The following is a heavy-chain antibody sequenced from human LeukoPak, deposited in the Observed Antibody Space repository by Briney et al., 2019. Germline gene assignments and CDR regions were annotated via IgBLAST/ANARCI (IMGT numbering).Heavy chain of an antibody. J-gene: IGHJ3*02. Sequence: GGSLRLSCAASGFTFSMYTMNWVRQAPGTGLEWVSGISSGSSYIYYADSVKGRFTISRDNAKNSLYLQMNSLRADDTAVYYCASPGGYSGYDYAFDIWGQGTMVTVSS. CDR2: ISSGSSYI. CDR3: ASPGGYSGYDYAFDI. CDR1: GFTFSMYT. V-gene: IGHV3-21*01. D-gene: IGHD5-12*01.